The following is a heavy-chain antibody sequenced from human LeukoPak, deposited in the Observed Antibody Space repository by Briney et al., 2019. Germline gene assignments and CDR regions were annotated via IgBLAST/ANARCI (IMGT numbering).Heavy chain of an antibody. V-gene: IGHV3-30*02. CDR1: GFILSNYG. CDR2: IWYDGSNK. D-gene: IGHD3-10*01. CDR3: SKGSGHYDSESYPCDY. Sequence: PGGSLTLSCAASGFILSNYGMHWVRQPPGRGLEWVALIWYDGSNKYYGDSVKDRFTIPTHNSNHKMYMQMNCQRAEDKAVYYFSKGSGHYDSESYPCDYWGQGTLVTVSS. J-gene: IGHJ4*02.